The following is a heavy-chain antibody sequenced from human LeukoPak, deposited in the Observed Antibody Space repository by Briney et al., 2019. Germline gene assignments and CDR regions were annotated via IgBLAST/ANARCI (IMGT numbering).Heavy chain of an antibody. D-gene: IGHD2-2*01. Sequence: SETLSLTCAVYGGSFSDYYWTWIRQPPGKGLEWIGEIDRSESTNYNPSLKSRVTISVDTSKNQFSLKLSSVTAADTAVYYCARTPIVVPAAMEEWNYYGMDVWGQGTTVTVSS. CDR2: IDRSEST. CDR1: GGSFSDYY. CDR3: ARTPIVVPAAMEEWNYYGMDV. V-gene: IGHV4-34*01. J-gene: IGHJ6*02.